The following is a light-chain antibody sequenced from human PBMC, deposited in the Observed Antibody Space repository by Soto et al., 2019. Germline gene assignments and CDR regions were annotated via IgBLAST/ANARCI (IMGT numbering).Light chain of an antibody. CDR2: DVS. CDR3: CSYAGSYSVV. J-gene: IGLJ2*01. Sequence: QSALTQPRSVSESPGQSVTISCTGTSSDVGGYNYVSWYQHHPGKAPKLMIYDVSKRPSGVPDRFSGSKSGNTASLIISGLQAEDEADYYCCSYAGSYSVVFGGGTKLTVL. CDR1: SSDVGGYNY. V-gene: IGLV2-11*01.